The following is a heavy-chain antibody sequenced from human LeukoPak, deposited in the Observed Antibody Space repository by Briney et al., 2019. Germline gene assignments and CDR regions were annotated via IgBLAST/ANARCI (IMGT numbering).Heavy chain of an antibody. Sequence: ASVKVSCKASGYTFTGYYMHWVRQAPGQGLEWMGSIIPFLGTTNYAQKFQGRVTIIADEPTRTAYMELTYVRSDDTAVYYCTIIPNVIVFTHYFEYWGQGTLVTVSS. D-gene: IGHD2-21*01. CDR2: IIPFLGTT. CDR1: GYTFTGYY. CDR3: TIIPNVIVFTHYFEY. V-gene: IGHV1-69*11. J-gene: IGHJ4*02.